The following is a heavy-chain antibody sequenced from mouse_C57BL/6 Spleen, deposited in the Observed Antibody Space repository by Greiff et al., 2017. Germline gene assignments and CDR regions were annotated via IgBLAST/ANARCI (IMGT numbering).Heavy chain of an antibody. D-gene: IGHD2-1*01. CDR3: ARYALDYANYGWLAD. CDR2: IYPRDGST. CDR1: GYTFTDYY. J-gene: IGHJ3*01. V-gene: IGHV1-85*01. Sequence: QVQLQQSGPELVKPGASVKLSCTASGYTFTDYYINWVKQRPGQGLEWIGWIYPRDGSTKYTEKFKGKATLTVDTSSSTAYMELLSLTSEDSAVYFCARYALDYANYGWLADWGQGTLVTVSA.